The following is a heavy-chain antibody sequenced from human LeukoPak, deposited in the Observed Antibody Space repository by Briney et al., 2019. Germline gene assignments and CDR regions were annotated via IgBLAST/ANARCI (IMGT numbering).Heavy chain of an antibody. D-gene: IGHD5-18*01. V-gene: IGHV1-46*01. CDR2: ISPSGGST. CDR3: ARGRKYTSGYRVTELGSGYSDY. CDR1: GYTLTSNY. J-gene: IGHJ4*02. Sequence: ASVKVSCKAFGYTLTSNYMHWVRQAPGQGPEWMGVISPSGGSTTYAQKFQGRVTLTRDMSTSTDYLELSSLRSEDTAVYYCARGRKYTSGYRVTELGSGYSDYWGQGTLVTVSS.